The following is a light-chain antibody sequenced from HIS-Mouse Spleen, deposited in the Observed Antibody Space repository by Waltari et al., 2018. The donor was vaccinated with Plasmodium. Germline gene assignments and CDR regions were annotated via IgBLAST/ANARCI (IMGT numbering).Light chain of an antibody. CDR2: GAS. CDR1: QSVSSNY. V-gene: IGKV3-20*01. J-gene: IGKJ4*02. CDR3: QQYGSSPLT. Sequence: EIVLTQSPATLSLSPGERATLSCRASQSVSSNYSAWDQQTAGQAPRLLIYGASSRATGIPDMCSGSCSATDFTLTISRLDPEDSAVYYCQQYGSSPLTFGGGTKVEIK.